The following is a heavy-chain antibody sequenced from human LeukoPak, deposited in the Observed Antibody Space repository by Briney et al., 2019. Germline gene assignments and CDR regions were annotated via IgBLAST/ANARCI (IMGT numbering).Heavy chain of an antibody. D-gene: IGHD1-26*01. V-gene: IGHV3-23*01. CDR1: GFTFSCFA. CDR3: AKMKGHPLPKYYMDV. CDR2: ISGSGDNT. Sequence: GGSLRLSCAASGFTFSCFAINWVRPTPGKGLEWVSGISGSGDNTLYADSVKGRFTISRDNSKNTLYLEINSLRAEDMAIYYCAKMKGHPLPKYYMDVWGQGTTVTVSS. J-gene: IGHJ6*01.